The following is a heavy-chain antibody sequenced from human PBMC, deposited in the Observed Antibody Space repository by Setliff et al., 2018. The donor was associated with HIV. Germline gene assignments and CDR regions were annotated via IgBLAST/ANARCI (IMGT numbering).Heavy chain of an antibody. CDR2: IYGGYGGT. CDR3: ATSPLPGSSDYIWGSDYFDY. J-gene: IGHJ4*02. CDR1: GFDFKNYA. D-gene: IGHD3-16*01. Sequence: PGGSLRLSCAASGFDFKNYAMNWVRQAPGKGLEWVSVIYGGYGGTYYADSVKGRFTISRDNSKNTVYLQMNSLRADDTALYYCATSPLPGSSDYIWGSDYFDYWGQGALVTVSS. V-gene: IGHV3-23*03.